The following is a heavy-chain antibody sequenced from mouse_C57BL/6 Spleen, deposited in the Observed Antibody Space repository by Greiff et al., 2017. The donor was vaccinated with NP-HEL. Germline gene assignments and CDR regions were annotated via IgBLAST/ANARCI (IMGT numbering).Heavy chain of an antibody. CDR2: INPNNGGT. CDR3: ARGLRFDY. Sequence: EVQLQQSGPELVKPGASVKISCKASGYTFTDYYMNWVKQSHGKSLEWIGDINPNNGGTSYNQKFKGKATLTVDKSSSTAYMELRSLTSEDSAVYYCARGLRFDYWGQGTTLTVSA. D-gene: IGHD1-1*01. J-gene: IGHJ2*01. CDR1: GYTFTDYY. V-gene: IGHV1-26*01.